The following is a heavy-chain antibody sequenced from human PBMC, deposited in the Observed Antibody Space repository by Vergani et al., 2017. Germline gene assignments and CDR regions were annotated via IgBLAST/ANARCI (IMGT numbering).Heavy chain of an antibody. J-gene: IGHJ4*02. V-gene: IGHV4-39*01. CDR3: ATLGIQLWMHLDY. Sequence: QLQLQESGPGLVKPSETLSLTCTVSGGSISSSSYYWGWIRQPPGKGLEWIGSIYYSGSTYYNPSLKSRVTISVDTSKNQFSLKLSSVTAADTAVYYCATLGIQLWMHLDYWGQGTLVTVSS. D-gene: IGHD5-18*01. CDR2: IYYSGST. CDR1: GGSISSSSYY.